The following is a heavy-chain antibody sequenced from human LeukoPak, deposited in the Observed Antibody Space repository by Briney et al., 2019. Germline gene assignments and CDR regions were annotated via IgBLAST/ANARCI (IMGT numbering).Heavy chain of an antibody. CDR3: ARGGWDSSGYYWGYFDY. J-gene: IGHJ4*02. V-gene: IGHV1-46*01. Sequence: ASVKVSCKASGYTFTSYYMHWVRQAPGQGLEWMGIINPSGGSTSYAQKFQGRVTMTRDTSTSTVYMELSSLRSEDTAVYYCARGGWDSSGYYWGYFDYWGQGTLVTVSS. CDR2: INPSGGST. D-gene: IGHD3-22*01. CDR1: GYTFTSYY.